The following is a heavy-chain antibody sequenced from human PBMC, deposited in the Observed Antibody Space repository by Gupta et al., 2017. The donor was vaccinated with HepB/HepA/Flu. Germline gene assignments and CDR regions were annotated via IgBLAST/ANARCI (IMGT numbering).Heavy chain of an antibody. D-gene: IGHD1-1*01. CDR2: INPNGGGT. V-gene: IGHV1-2*02. CDR3: ARERGADTTLLFDY. Sequence: QVHLVQSGAEVRKPGASVRVSCKASGYTFTAYYIHWVRQAPGQGLEWMGWINPNGGGTNFAQNFQGGVTMTRDTSISTAYMELSRLRSDDTAVYYCARERGADTTLLFDYWGQGTLVTVSS. J-gene: IGHJ4*02. CDR1: GYTFTAYY.